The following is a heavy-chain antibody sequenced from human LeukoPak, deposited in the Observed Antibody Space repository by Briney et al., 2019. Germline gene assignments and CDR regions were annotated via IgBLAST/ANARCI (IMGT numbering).Heavy chain of an antibody. CDR1: GYSISSNHW. J-gene: IGHJ4*02. V-gene: IGHV4-28*01. Sequence: SDTLSLTCAVSGYSISSNHWWGWIRQPPGKGLERIGYIFYAGSTYYNPSLKSRVTMSVDTSKNQFSLRLSSVTAVDTAVYYCARIGPILGAAWVDYWGQGTLVSVSS. CDR2: IFYAGST. D-gene: IGHD3-3*02. CDR3: ARIGPILGAAWVDY.